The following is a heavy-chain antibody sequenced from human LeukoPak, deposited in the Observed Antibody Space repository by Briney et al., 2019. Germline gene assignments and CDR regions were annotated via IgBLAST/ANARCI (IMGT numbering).Heavy chain of an antibody. V-gene: IGHV1-69*05. CDR3: AASTYYYDSSGYYRDAFDI. CDR2: IIPIFGTA. D-gene: IGHD3-22*01. Sequence: SVKVSCKASGGTFSSYAISWVRQAPGQGLEWMGGIIPIFGTANYAQKFQGRVTMTRNTSISTAYMELSSLRSEDTAVYYCAASTYYYDSSGYYRDAFDIWGQGTMVTVSS. J-gene: IGHJ3*02. CDR1: GGTFSSYA.